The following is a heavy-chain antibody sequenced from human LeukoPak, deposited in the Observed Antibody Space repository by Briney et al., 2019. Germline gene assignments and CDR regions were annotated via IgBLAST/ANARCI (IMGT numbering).Heavy chain of an antibody. D-gene: IGHD6-13*01. CDR1: GGSISSSSYY. J-gene: IGHJ5*01. CDR3: ARGFSTVSSTSWYMVGNWFDS. Sequence: SETLSLTCTVSGGSISSSSYYWGWIRQPPGKGLEWIGSNYYSGSTYYNPSLKSRVTISVDTSKNQFSLKLSSVTAADTAVYYCARGFSTVSSTSWYMVGNWFDSWGQGTLVTVSS. CDR2: NYYSGST. V-gene: IGHV4-39*07.